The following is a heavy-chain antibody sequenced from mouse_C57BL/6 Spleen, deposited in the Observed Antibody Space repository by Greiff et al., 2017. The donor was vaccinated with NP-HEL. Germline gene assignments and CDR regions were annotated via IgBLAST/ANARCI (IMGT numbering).Heavy chain of an antibody. CDR3: ARHEDFLTGNYFDY. D-gene: IGHD4-1*01. Sequence: VKVVESGAELVKPGASVKLSCKASGYTFTEYTIHWVKQRSGQGLEWIGWFYPGSGSIKYNEKFKDKATLTADKSSSTVYMELSILTSEDSAVYFCARHEDFLTGNYFDYWGQGTTLTVSS. V-gene: IGHV1-62-2*01. CDR2: FYPGSGSI. J-gene: IGHJ2*01. CDR1: GYTFTEYT.